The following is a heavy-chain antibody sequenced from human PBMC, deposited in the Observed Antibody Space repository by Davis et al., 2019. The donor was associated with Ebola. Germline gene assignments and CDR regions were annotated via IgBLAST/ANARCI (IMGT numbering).Heavy chain of an antibody. Sequence: ASVKVSCKASAYTFTNYYMHWVRHAPGQGLEWMVMINPNDGRTIYAQKFQGRVTVTTDTSTTTVYMDLSSLRSEDTALYYCTTPGGQDSGYDVFDIWGQGTMVTVSS. CDR1: AYTFTNYY. V-gene: IGHV1-46*03. CDR3: TTPGGQDSGYDVFDI. D-gene: IGHD5-12*01. CDR2: INPNDGRT. J-gene: IGHJ3*02.